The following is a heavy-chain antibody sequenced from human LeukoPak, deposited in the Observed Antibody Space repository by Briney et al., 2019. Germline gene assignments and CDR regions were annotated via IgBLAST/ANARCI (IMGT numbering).Heavy chain of an antibody. CDR2: IYHSGST. CDR1: GGSISGGGYS. J-gene: IGHJ3*02. Sequence: SQTLSLTCAVSGGSISGGGYSWSWIRQPPGKGLEWIGYIYHSGSTYYNPSLKSRVTISVDRSKNQFSLKLSSVTAADTAVYYCARGEYCSSTSCLGDDAFDIWGQGTMVTVSS. D-gene: IGHD2-2*01. CDR3: ARGEYCSSTSCLGDDAFDI. V-gene: IGHV4-30-2*01.